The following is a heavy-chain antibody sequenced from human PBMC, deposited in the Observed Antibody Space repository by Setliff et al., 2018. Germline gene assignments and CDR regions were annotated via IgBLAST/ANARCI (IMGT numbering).Heavy chain of an antibody. CDR1: GFTFSSFW. J-gene: IGHJ1*01. V-gene: IGHV3-7*03. CDR3: AKSSTTEKYFQH. D-gene: IGHD4-17*01. Sequence: GGSLRLSCAASGFTFSSFWMSWVRQTPGKGLEWVANINQDGGAKYYVDSVKGRFTISRDNTKNSLYLQMNSLRAEDTAVYYCAKSSTTEKYFQHWGQGTLVTVSS. CDR2: INQDGGAK.